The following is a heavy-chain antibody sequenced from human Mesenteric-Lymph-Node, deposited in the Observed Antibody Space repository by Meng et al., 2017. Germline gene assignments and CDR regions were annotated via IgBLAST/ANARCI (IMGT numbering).Heavy chain of an antibody. CDR1: GFTFSSYS. D-gene: IGHD3-10*01. J-gene: IGHJ2*01. Sequence: GESLKISCAASGFTFSSYSMNWVRQAPGKGLEWVSSISSSSSYIYYADSVKGRFTISRDNAKNSLYLQMNGLRAEDTAVYYCARDLGGDWYFDLWGHGTLVTVSS. V-gene: IGHV3-21*01. CDR2: ISSSSSYI. CDR3: ARDLGGDWYFDL.